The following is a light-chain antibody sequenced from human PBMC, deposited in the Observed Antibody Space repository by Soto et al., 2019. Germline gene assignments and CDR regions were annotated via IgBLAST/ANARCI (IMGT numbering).Light chain of an antibody. CDR3: SSYADSNNLL. Sequence: QSVLTQPPSASGFPGQSVTISCTGTSSDVGGYKYVSWYQQHPGKAPKLLIYEATQRPSGVPDRFSGSKSGNTASLTVSGLQAEDEADYYCSSYADSNNLLFGGGTKLTVL. CDR2: EAT. V-gene: IGLV2-8*01. CDR1: SSDVGGYKY. J-gene: IGLJ3*02.